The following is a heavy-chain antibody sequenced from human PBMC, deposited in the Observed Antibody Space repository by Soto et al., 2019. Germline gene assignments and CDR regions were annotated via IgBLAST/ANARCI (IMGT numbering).Heavy chain of an antibody. J-gene: IGHJ6*03. V-gene: IGHV4-59*01. Sequence: SPTLSLPCTVSGGSISSYYWSWIRPPPGKGLEWIGYIYYSGSTNYNPSLKSRVTISVDTSKNQFSLKLSSVTAADTAVYYCARAGDRHYYYYMDVWGKGTTVTVSS. CDR3: ARAGDRHYYYYMDV. CDR1: GGSISSYY. D-gene: IGHD2-21*01. CDR2: IYYSGST.